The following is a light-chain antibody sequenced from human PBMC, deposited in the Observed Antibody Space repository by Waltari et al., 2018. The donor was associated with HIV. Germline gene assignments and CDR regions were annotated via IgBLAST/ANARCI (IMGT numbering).Light chain of an antibody. V-gene: IGLV1-40*01. Sequence: QYVLTQPPSVSGAPGQRLTISCTGSTSNIGAAYDVHWYQQLPGTAPKVLIDANSNRSEGFSDRFTVPRSGASATLAITGLQAEDEADYYCQSYDSSLRGGVFGTGTNVTVL. J-gene: IGLJ1*01. CDR1: TSNIGAAYD. CDR3: QSYDSSLRGGV. CDR2: ANS.